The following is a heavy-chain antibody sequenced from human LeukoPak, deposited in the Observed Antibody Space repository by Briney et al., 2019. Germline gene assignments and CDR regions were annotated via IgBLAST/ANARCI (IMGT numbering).Heavy chain of an antibody. Sequence: PSETLSLTCTVSGGSISGYYWNWIRQSPEKGLEWIGYIYHSGTINFNPSLKARVTMSIDTSKNQFSLKPSSVTAADTVVYYCAKSRSLGLQYFDTWGQGTLATVSS. CDR3: AKSRSLGLQYFDT. CDR1: GGSISGYY. J-gene: IGHJ4*02. CDR2: IYHSGTI. V-gene: IGHV4-59*01. D-gene: IGHD4-11*01.